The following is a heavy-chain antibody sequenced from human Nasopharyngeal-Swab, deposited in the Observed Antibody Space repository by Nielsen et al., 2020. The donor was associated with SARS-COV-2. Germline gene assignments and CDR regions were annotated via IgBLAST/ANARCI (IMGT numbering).Heavy chain of an antibody. CDR3: AKAGGVAGEFYGMDV. J-gene: IGHJ6*02. CDR2: ISWNSGSI. V-gene: IGHV3-9*01. Sequence: SLKISCAASGFTFDDYAMHWVRQAPGKGLEWVSGISWNSGSIGYADSVKDRFTISRDNAKNSLYLQMNSLRAEDTALYYCAKAGGVAGEFYGMDVWGQGTTVTVSS. D-gene: IGHD2-8*02. CDR1: GFTFDDYA.